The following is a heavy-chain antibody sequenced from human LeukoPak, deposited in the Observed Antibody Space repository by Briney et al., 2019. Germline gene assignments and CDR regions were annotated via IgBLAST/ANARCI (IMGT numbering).Heavy chain of an antibody. CDR3: ATTRGGNYHWDY. CDR2: MYPLNSDI. CDR1: GYSFTSYW. V-gene: IGHV5-51*01. J-gene: IGHJ4*02. Sequence: GECLQISSHGSGYSFTSYWIGWGRPQAGKGVGWRGIMYPLNSDIRYKPSFEGEVTISADMSIKTAHLQWRRMKTADDAIYYCATTRGGNYHWDYWGQGTLLTVSS. D-gene: IGHD3-16*01.